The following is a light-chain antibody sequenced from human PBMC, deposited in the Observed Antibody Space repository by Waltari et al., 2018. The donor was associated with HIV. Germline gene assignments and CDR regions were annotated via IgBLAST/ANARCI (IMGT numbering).Light chain of an antibody. Sequence: QSALTQPRSVSGSPGQSVTISCTGTRSDVGGYNYVSWYQQHPGKAPKLMICDVSKRPSGVPDRFSGSKSGNTASLTISGLQAEDEADYYCCSYAGSYGYVFGTGTKVTVL. J-gene: IGLJ1*01. V-gene: IGLV2-11*01. CDR2: DVS. CDR1: RSDVGGYNY. CDR3: CSYAGSYGYV.